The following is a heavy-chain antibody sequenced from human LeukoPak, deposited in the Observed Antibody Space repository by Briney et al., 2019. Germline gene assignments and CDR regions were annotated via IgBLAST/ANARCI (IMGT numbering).Heavy chain of an antibody. Sequence: GGSLRLSCTASGFSFSSYSMNWVRQAPGKGLEWVSSISSSSYIYYVDSVQGRFTISRDNAKNSLYLQMNTLRAEDTAVYYCARETPTSRAFDIWGQGTMVTVSS. CDR1: GFSFSSYS. V-gene: IGHV3-21*01. J-gene: IGHJ3*02. D-gene: IGHD1-1*01. CDR2: ISSSSYI. CDR3: ARETPTSRAFDI.